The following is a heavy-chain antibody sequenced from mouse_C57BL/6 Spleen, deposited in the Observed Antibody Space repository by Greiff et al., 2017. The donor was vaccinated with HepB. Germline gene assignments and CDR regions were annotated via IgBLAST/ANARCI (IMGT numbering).Heavy chain of an antibody. D-gene: IGHD2-3*01. V-gene: IGHV1-55*01. CDR3: ARRDGYAMDY. J-gene: IGHJ4*01. CDR1: GYTFTSYW. CDR2: IYPGSGST. Sequence: QVQLKESGAELVKPGASVKMSCKASGYTFTSYWITWVKQRPGQGLEWIGDIYPGSGSTNYNEKFKSKATLTVDTSSSTAYMQLSSLTSEDSAVYYCARRDGYAMDYWGQGTSVTVSS.